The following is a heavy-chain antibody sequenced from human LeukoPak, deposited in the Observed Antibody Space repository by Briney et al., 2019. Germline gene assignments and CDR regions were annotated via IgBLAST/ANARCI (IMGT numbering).Heavy chain of an antibody. J-gene: IGHJ4*02. Sequence: GGSLRLSCAASGFTFSHYGMHWVRQAPGRGLEWVAVIWNDGSNKYYADSVKGRFTISRDNSQNTVDLHMNSLRAGDTAVYYCAKDAQRGFDYSNSLEYWGQGTLVTVSS. CDR1: GFTFSHYG. D-gene: IGHD4-11*01. V-gene: IGHV3-33*06. CDR3: AKDAQRGFDYSNSLEY. CDR2: IWNDGSNK.